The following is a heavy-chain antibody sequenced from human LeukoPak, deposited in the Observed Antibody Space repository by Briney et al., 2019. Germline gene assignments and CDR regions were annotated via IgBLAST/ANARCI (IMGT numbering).Heavy chain of an antibody. CDR1: GFTFSSYA. V-gene: IGHV3-23*01. J-gene: IGHJ4*02. CDR2: FSGSGGST. Sequence: PGGSLRLSCAASGFTFSSYAMSWVRQAPGKGLECISGFSGSGGSTYYADSVKGRFTISRDNSKNTLYLQMNSLRAEDTAVYYCALCPGCIAAAGARQGSPFDYWGQGTLVTVSS. CDR3: ALCPGCIAAAGARQGSPFDY. D-gene: IGHD6-13*01.